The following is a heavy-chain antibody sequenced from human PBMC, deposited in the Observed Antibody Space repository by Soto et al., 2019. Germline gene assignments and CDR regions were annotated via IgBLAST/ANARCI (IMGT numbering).Heavy chain of an antibody. CDR1: GGSISSYY. CDR2: IYYSGST. CDR3: ARQLGYCSGGSCYSFWFDP. V-gene: IGHV4-59*08. Sequence: PSETLSLTCTVSGGSISSYYWSWIRQPPGKGLEWIGYIYYSGSTNYNPSLKSRVTISVDTSKNQFSLKLNSVTAADTAVYYFARQLGYCSGGSCYSFWFDPWGQGTPVT. J-gene: IGHJ5*02. D-gene: IGHD2-15*01.